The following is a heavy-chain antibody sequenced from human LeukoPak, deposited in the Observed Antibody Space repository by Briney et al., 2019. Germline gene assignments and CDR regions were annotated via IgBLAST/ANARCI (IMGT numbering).Heavy chain of an antibody. J-gene: IGHJ4*02. CDR1: GFTFSSYA. Sequence: GGSLRLSCAASGFTFSSYAMSWVRQAPGKGLEWVSAISGSGGSTYYADSVKGRFTISRDNSKNTLYLQMNSLRAEDTAVYYCAKDWGYGSGTYYDYWGQGTLVTVSS. CDR3: AKDWGYGSGTYYDY. CDR2: ISGSGGST. D-gene: IGHD3-10*01. V-gene: IGHV3-23*01.